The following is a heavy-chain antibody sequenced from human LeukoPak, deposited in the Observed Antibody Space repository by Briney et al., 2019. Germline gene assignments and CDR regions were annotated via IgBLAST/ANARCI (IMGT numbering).Heavy chain of an antibody. CDR3: ATGTHSSSWYPNYYYYGMDV. V-gene: IGHV1-24*01. CDR2: FDPEDGET. Sequence: ASVKVSCKASGGTFSSYAISWVRQAPGKGLEWMGGFDPEDGETIYAQKFQGRVTMTEDTSTDTAYMELSSLRSEDTAVYYCATGTHSSSWYPNYYYYGMDVWGQGTTVTVSS. J-gene: IGHJ6*02. CDR1: GGTFSSYA. D-gene: IGHD6-13*01.